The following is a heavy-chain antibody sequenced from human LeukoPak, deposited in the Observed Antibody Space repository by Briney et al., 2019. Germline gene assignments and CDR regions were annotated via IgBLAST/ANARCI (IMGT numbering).Heavy chain of an antibody. CDR2: ISSSSSYI. CDR3: ARGWVVVVPAAMDV. J-gene: IGHJ6*02. CDR1: GFTFSSYS. V-gene: IGHV3-21*01. Sequence: GGSLRLSCAASGFTFSSYSMNWVRQAPGKGLEWVSSISSSSSYIYYADSVKGRLTISRDNAKNSLYLQMNSLRAEDTAVYYCARGWVVVVPAAMDVWGQGTTVTVSS. D-gene: IGHD2-2*01.